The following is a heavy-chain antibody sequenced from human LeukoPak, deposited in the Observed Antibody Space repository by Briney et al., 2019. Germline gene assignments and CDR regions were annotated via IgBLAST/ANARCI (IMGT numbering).Heavy chain of an antibody. J-gene: IGHJ6*03. Sequence: ASVKVSCKASGYTFTSYGISWLRQAPGQGLEWMGRINPNSGGTNYAQKFQGRVTMTRDTSISTAYMELSRLRSDDTAVYYCARDATPGYCSSTSCYAYYYYYYMDVWGKGTTVTVSS. V-gene: IGHV1-2*06. D-gene: IGHD2-2*01. CDR1: GYTFTSYG. CDR2: INPNSGGT. CDR3: ARDATPGYCSSTSCYAYYYYYYMDV.